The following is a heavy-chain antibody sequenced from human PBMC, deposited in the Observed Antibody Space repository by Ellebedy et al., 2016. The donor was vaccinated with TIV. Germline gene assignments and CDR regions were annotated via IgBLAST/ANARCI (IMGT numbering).Heavy chain of an antibody. V-gene: IGHV1-2*02. CDR1: GYPFIGYF. CDR2: INPNSGAT. CDR3: ARSSVTTQGWFDP. Sequence: AASVKVSCKASGYPFIGYFIHWVRQAPGQGLEWMGWINPNSGATHYAQKFQGRVTMTRDATITTTYMEVTRLRSDDTAVYYCARSSVTTQGWFDPWGQGTLVTVSS. D-gene: IGHD1-1*01. J-gene: IGHJ5*02.